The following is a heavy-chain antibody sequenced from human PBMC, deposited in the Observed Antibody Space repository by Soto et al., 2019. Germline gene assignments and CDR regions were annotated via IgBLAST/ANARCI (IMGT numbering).Heavy chain of an antibody. CDR2: ISWDGGST. Sequence: EVQLVESGGVVVQPGGSLRLSCAASGFTFDDYTMHWVRQAPGKGLEWVSLISWDGGSTYYADSVKGRFTISRDNSKNSLYLQMNSLRTEDTALYYCAKEMMGYGGYPVRYYYYGMDVWGQGTTVTVSS. CDR1: GFTFDDYT. D-gene: IGHD5-12*01. J-gene: IGHJ6*02. V-gene: IGHV3-43*01. CDR3: AKEMMGYGGYPVRYYYYGMDV.